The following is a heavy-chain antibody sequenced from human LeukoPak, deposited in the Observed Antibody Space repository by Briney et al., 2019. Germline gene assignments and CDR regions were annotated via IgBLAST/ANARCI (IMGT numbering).Heavy chain of an antibody. CDR3: ARERRGFFDY. Sequence: ASVKVSCKASGYTFTDYYVHWVRQAPGQGLEWMGWINPNSGGTKYAQNFQGRVTMTGDTSISTAYMELSRLRSDDTAVYYCARERRGFFDYWGQGTLVTVSS. V-gene: IGHV1-2*02. CDR1: GYTFTDYY. CDR2: INPNSGGT. J-gene: IGHJ4*02. D-gene: IGHD3-16*01.